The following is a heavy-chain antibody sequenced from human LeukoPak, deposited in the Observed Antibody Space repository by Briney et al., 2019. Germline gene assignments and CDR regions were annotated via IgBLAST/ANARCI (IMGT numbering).Heavy chain of an antibody. D-gene: IGHD2-15*01. CDR1: GGSISSGGYS. CDR3: ARVGGYCSGGSCRERSNWFDP. CDR2: IYYSGST. Sequence: SETLSLTCAVSGGSISSGGYSWSWIRQPPGKGLEWIGYIYYSGSTYYNPSLKSRVTISVDTSKNQFSLKLSSVTAADTAVYYCARVGGYCSGGSCRERSNWFDPWGQGTLVTVSS. J-gene: IGHJ5*02. V-gene: IGHV4-30-4*07.